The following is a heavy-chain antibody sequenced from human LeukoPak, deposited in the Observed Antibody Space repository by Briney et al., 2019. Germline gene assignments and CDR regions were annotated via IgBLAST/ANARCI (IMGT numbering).Heavy chain of an antibody. CDR3: TRDCSSSSCYEEMDY. CDR1: GFTFGDYA. Sequence: GGSLRLSCKPSGFTFGDYAMSWVRQAPGKGLEWVGFIRSKAFGATTDYAASVKGRFTVSRDDSKSIAYLQMNSLKTEDTAVYYCTRDCSSSSCYEEMDYWGQGTLVTVSS. D-gene: IGHD2-15*01. J-gene: IGHJ4*02. V-gene: IGHV3-49*04. CDR2: IRSKAFGATT.